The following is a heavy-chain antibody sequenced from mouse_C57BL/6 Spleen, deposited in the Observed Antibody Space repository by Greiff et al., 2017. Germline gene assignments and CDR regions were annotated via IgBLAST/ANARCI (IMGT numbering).Heavy chain of an antibody. CDR1: GYSFTGYY. V-gene: IGHV1-42*01. Sequence: VQLQQSGPELVKPGASVKISCKASGYSFTGYYMNWVKQSPEKSLEWIGEINPSTGGTTYNQKFKAKATLTVDKSSSTAYMQLKSLTSEDSAVYYCARSGITTEYFDYWGQGTTLTVSS. J-gene: IGHJ2*01. CDR3: ARSGITTEYFDY. CDR2: INPSTGGT. D-gene: IGHD1-1*01.